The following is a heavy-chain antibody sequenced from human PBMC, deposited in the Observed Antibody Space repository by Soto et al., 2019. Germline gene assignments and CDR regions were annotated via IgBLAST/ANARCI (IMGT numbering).Heavy chain of an antibody. CDR2: IYTDRST. J-gene: IGHJ6*02. V-gene: IGHV3-66*01. D-gene: IGHD1-1*01. CDR3: ARDPPDTTDYGLDV. Sequence: EVQLVESGGGLVQPGGSLRVSCAASGFTVSSSYMTWVRQAPGKGLEWVSFIYTDRSTYYADSVKCRFTISRDDSKNTVNLQMNSLSSEDTAVYYGARDPPDTTDYGLDVWGQGTTVTVSS. CDR1: GFTVSSSY.